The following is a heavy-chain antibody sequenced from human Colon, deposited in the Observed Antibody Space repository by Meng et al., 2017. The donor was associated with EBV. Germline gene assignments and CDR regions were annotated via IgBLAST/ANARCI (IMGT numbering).Heavy chain of an antibody. Sequence: LVEFGGTVVQPGWSLRPSVVGSGYTFSQSLIHWVRQAPGMGLEWVSRLNEDGATTTYADSVRGRFTISRDNAKNTLYLKMNSLRAEDTAVYYCSRDLVGSDDSWGQGTLVTVSS. CDR3: SRDLVGSDDS. CDR2: LNEDGATT. J-gene: IGHJ5*01. CDR1: GYTFSQSL. D-gene: IGHD2-8*02. V-gene: IGHV3-74*01.